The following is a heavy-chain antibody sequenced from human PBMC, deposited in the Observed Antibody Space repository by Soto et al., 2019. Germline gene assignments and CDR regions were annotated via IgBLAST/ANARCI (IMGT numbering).Heavy chain of an antibody. CDR1: GGSIRSSTYY. CDR2: IYYSGNT. CDR3: ARSYYYDSGSYYNGFDY. Sequence: SETLSLTCTVSGGSIRSSTYYWVWIRQPPGKGLEWIGSIYYSGNTYYNPSLKSRVTISVDTSKNQFSLKLSSVTAADTAVYYCARSYYYDSGSYYNGFDYWGQGTRVTSPQ. V-gene: IGHV4-39*01. J-gene: IGHJ4*02. D-gene: IGHD3-10*01.